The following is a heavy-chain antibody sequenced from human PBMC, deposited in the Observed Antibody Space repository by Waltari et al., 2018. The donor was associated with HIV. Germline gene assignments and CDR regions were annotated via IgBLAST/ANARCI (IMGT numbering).Heavy chain of an antibody. V-gene: IGHV3-33*01. CDR2: IWYDESNE. D-gene: IGHD2-21*02. Sequence: QVQLVESGGGVVQPGRSLRLSCATSEISFSDLAFHWVRQAPGKGLEWVALIWYDESNEYYADSVKGRFTLSRDNSKKTVYLEMNSLRAEDTAVYYCAAGSCGGDCYFDYWGQGTMVTVTS. J-gene: IGHJ4*02. CDR3: AAGSCGGDCYFDY. CDR1: EISFSDLA.